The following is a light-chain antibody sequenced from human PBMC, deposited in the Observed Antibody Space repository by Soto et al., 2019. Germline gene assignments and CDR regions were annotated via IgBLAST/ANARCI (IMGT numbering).Light chain of an antibody. CDR2: AAS. CDR3: QQASGFPFT. Sequence: DIQRTQSAFPLSASVGSRSTTTGVAIQDISTWLAWYQQIPGKDPKLLIFAASNLQSRVPSRFSGSGSGTDFTLIISGLQPEDFATYYCQQASGFPFTFGPGTKGDIK. V-gene: IGKV1-12*01. J-gene: IGKJ3*01. CDR1: QDISTW.